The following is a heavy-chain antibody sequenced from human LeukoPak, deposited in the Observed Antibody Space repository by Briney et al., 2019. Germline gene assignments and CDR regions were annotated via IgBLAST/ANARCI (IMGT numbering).Heavy chain of an antibody. CDR3: ARDLHGSGSYYAPSLYYYYGMDV. Sequence: ASVKVSCKASGYTFTSYYMHWVRQAPGQGLEWMGIINPSGGSTSYAQKFQGRVTMTRDTSTSTVYMELSSLRSEDTAVYYCARDLHGSGSYYAPSLYYYYGMDVWGQGTTVTVSS. J-gene: IGHJ6*02. CDR2: INPSGGST. D-gene: IGHD3-10*01. CDR1: GYTFTSYY. V-gene: IGHV1-46*01.